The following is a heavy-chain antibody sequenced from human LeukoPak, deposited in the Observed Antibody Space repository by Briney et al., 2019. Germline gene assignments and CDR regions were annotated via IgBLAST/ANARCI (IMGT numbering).Heavy chain of an antibody. J-gene: IGHJ5*02. CDR2: ITSNGGAI. V-gene: IGHV3-48*02. D-gene: IGHD3-10*01. CDR3: VREWFGELS. CDR1: GFTFSSHS. Sequence: GGSLRPSCAASGFTFSSHSMYWVRQAAGKGLEWVSYITSNGGAIYYADSVKGRFTISRDNAKNSLYLQLNSLRDEDTAVYYCVREWFGELSWGQGTLVTVSS.